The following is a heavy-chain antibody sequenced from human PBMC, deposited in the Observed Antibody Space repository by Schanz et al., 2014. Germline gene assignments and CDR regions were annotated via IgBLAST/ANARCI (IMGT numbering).Heavy chain of an antibody. D-gene: IGHD3-10*01. Sequence: EEQLVESGGGLVQPGGSLRLSCAASGFSFSTYWMSWVRQAPGKGLEWVIVISGSGGSTYYADSVKGRFTISRDNSKNTLYLQMNSLRAEDTAVYYCAKGRFGELSAFDIWGQGTMXTVSS. J-gene: IGHJ3*02. V-gene: IGHV3-23*04. CDR1: GFSFSTYW. CDR3: AKGRFGELSAFDI. CDR2: ISGSGGST.